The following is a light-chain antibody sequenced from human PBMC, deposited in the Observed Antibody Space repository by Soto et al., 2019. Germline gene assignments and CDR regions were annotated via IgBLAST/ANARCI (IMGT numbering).Light chain of an antibody. J-gene: IGLJ2*01. CDR1: SSDVGGYNY. CDR3: SSYTSSSTLV. Sequence: QSALTQPASVSGSPGQSITISCTGTSSDVGGYNYVSWYQQHPGKAPTLMIYDVSNRPSGVSNRFSGSKSGNTASLTISGRQAEDEDDYYCSSYTSSSTLVFGGGTKVTVL. CDR2: DVS. V-gene: IGLV2-14*01.